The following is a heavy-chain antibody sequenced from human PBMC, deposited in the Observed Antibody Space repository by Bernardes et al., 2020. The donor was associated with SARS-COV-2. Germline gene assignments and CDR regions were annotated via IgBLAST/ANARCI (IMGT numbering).Heavy chain of an antibody. CDR3: AREGGYSYRYTFDI. V-gene: IGHV4-31*03. J-gene: IGHJ3*02. CDR2: SYYSGNT. CDR1: GGSIISAGYY. D-gene: IGHD5-18*01. Sequence: SETLSLTCTVSGGSIISAGYYWSWIRQHPGKGLEWIGYSYYSGNTIYNPSLKSRVTISVDTSKNQFSLKLTSVTAADTAVYYCAREGGYSYRYTFDIWGQGTMVLVSS.